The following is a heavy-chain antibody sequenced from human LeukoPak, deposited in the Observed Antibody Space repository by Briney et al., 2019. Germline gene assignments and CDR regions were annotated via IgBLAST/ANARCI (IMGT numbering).Heavy chain of an antibody. CDR1: GYTFTGYG. D-gene: IGHD3-10*01. CDR2: ISAYNGNT. V-gene: IGHV1-18*01. Sequence: ASVKVSCKASGYTFTGYGISWVRQAPGQGLEWMGWISAYNGNTNYAQKLQGRVTMTTDTSTSTAYMELRSLRSDDTAVYYCARGGPTPTGWSGELLPNFNDPYGMDVWGQGTTVTVSS. CDR3: ARGGPTPTGWSGELLPNFNDPYGMDV. J-gene: IGHJ6*02.